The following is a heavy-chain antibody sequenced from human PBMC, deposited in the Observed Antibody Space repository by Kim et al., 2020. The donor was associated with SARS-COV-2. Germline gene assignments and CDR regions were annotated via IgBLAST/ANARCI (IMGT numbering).Heavy chain of an antibody. CDR2: IYPGDSDV. CDR1: GYTFTNYW. V-gene: IGHV5-51*01. CDR3: ARPFSTSATNAFDV. Sequence: GESLKISCKASGYTFTNYWIGWVRQVPGKGLEWMGIIYPGDSDVRYSPSFQGQVTISVDKFSTTSYLQWRSLRASDTAMYFCARPFSTSATNAFDVWGQGTMVTVSS. D-gene: IGHD2-2*01. J-gene: IGHJ3*01.